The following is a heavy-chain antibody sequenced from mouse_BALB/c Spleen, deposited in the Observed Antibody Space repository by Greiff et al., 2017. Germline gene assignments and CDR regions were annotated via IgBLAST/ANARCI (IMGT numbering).Heavy chain of an antibody. CDR2: INPYNGAT. V-gene: IGHV1-31*01. D-gene: IGHD2-4*01. Sequence: VQLQQSGPELVKPGASVKISCKASGYSFTGYYMHWVKQSHVKSLEWIGRINPYNGATSYNQNFKDKASLTVDKSSSTAYMELHSLTSEDSAVYYCARGGSTMITTGFAYWGQGTLVTVSA. J-gene: IGHJ3*01. CDR1: GYSFTGYY. CDR3: ARGGSTMITTGFAY.